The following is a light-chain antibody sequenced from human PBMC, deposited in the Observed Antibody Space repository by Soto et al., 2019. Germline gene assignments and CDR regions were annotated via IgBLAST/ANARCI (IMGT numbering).Light chain of an antibody. V-gene: IGKV3-15*01. CDR2: AVS. CDR1: QSVSGL. CDR3: QQYDKWPIT. J-gene: IGKJ5*01. Sequence: EIVITQSPATLSVSPGERATLSCRASQSVSGLIAWYQQKPGQAPRLLVHAVSTRATGIPARFGGSGSGTDFTLTISSLQSEDFAVYYCQQYDKWPITFGQGTRLEIK.